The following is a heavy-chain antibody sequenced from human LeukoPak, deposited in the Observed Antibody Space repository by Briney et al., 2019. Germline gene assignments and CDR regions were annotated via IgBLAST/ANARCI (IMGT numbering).Heavy chain of an antibody. V-gene: IGHV4-39*01. CDR1: GYSISSSSYY. CDR3: ARYCSSTNCPSFAPYGMDV. D-gene: IGHD2-2*01. J-gene: IGHJ6*02. Sequence: PSETLSLTCTVSGYSISSSSYYWGWIRQPPGKGLEWIGSIYYSGRTYYNPFLKSRVTISVDTSKNQFSLKLSSVTAADTAVYYCARYCSSTNCPSFAPYGMDVWGQGTTVTVSS. CDR2: IYYSGRT.